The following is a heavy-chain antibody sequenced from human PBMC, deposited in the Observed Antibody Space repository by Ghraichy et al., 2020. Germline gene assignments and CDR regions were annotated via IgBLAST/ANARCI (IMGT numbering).Heavy chain of an antibody. CDR1: GYTFTSYG. Sequence: ASVKVSCKASGYTFTSYGISWVRQAPGQGLEWMGWISAYNGNTNYAQKLQGRVTMTTDTSTSTAYMELRSLRSDDTAVYYCARDRMVRGDPRRFNWFDPWGQGTLVTVSS. V-gene: IGHV1-18*01. CDR3: ARDRMVRGDPRRFNWFDP. CDR2: ISAYNGNT. J-gene: IGHJ5*02. D-gene: IGHD3-10*01.